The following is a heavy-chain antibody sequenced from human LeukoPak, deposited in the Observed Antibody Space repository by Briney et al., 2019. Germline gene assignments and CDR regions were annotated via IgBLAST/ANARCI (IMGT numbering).Heavy chain of an antibody. D-gene: IGHD1-14*01. J-gene: IGHJ6*02. CDR2: ISGSGGST. V-gene: IGHV3-23*01. Sequence: PGGSLRLSCAASGFTFSSYAMSWVRQAPGKGLEWVSAISGSGGSTYYADSVKGRFTISRDNAKNSLHLQMNSLRGEDTAVYYCARGHHNLDVWGQGTTVTVSS. CDR1: GFTFSSYA. CDR3: ARGHHNLDV.